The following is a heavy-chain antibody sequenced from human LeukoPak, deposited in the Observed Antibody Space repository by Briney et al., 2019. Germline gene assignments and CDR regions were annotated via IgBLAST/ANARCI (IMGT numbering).Heavy chain of an antibody. V-gene: IGHV6-1*01. CDR1: GDSVSINSAA. Sequence: SQTLSLTFAISGDSVSINSAAWNWVRQSPSRGLEWLGRTYYRSKWYNDYAEAVKSRITINAETSKNQFSLQPNSVTPEDTAVYYCAMYAGSSRWSDPWGQGALVTVSS. D-gene: IGHD6-6*01. CDR2: TYYRSKWYN. J-gene: IGHJ5*02. CDR3: AMYAGSSRWSDP.